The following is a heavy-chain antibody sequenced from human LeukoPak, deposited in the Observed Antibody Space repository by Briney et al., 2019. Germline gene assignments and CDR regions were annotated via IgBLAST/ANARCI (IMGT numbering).Heavy chain of an antibody. Sequence: ASVKVSCKTSGYTFTDYYIHWVRRAPGQGLEWMGWIVPNSGGTKYAQKFQGRVTMTRDTSISTAYMELSRLRYDDTAVYYCATLGATSFDYWGQGALVTVSS. CDR2: IVPNSGGT. D-gene: IGHD1-26*01. CDR1: GYTFTDYY. V-gene: IGHV1-2*02. J-gene: IGHJ4*02. CDR3: ATLGATSFDY.